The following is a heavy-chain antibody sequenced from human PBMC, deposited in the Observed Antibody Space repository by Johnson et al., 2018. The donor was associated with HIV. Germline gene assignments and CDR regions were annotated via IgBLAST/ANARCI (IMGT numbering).Heavy chain of an antibody. J-gene: IGHJ3*02. Sequence: QVQLVESGGGVMQPGKSLRLSCEASGFTFRSYAMHWVRQAPGKGLEWVAVITYDGSNKYYTDSVKGRFTISRDNSKNTLYLQMNSLRAEDTAVYYCARDSRWKVVGVVTPGAFDIWGQGTMVTVSS. CDR1: GFTFRSYA. D-gene: IGHD3-3*01. CDR3: ARDSRWKVVGVVTPGAFDI. V-gene: IGHV3-30*04. CDR2: ITYDGSNK.